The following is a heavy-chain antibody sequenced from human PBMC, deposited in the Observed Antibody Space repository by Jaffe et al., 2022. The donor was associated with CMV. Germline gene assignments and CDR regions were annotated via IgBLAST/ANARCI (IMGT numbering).Heavy chain of an antibody. V-gene: IGHV4-34*01. CDR1: GGSFSGYY. D-gene: IGHD3-16*01. Sequence: QVQLQQWGAGLLKPSETLSLTCAVYGGSFSGYYWSWIRQPPGKGLEWIGEINHSGSTNYNPSLKSRVTISVDTSKNQFSLKLSSVTAADTAVYYCARLRGGKHRFRPNYYYYMDVWGKGTTVTVSS. CDR3: ARLRGGKHRFRPNYYYYMDV. CDR2: INHSGST. J-gene: IGHJ6*03.